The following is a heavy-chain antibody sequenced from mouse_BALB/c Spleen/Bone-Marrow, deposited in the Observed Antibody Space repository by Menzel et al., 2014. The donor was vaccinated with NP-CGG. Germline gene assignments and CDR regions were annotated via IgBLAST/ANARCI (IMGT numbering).Heavy chain of an antibody. CDR3: ARTYYIYGAYYFDC. V-gene: IGHV3-6*02. Sequence: EVQLQQSGPGLVKPSQSLSLTCSVTGYSITSGYFWNWIRQFPGNKLEWMGYISYDGSNNYNPSLKNRISITRDTSKNQFFLKLSSVTSEDTATYYCARTYYIYGAYYFDCWGQGTTLTVSP. CDR2: ISYDGSN. D-gene: IGHD2-12*01. CDR1: GYSITSGYF. J-gene: IGHJ2*01.